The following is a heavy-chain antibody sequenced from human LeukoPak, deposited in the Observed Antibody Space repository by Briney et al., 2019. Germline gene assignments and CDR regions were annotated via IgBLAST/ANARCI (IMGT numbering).Heavy chain of an antibody. CDR2: INPSGGST. J-gene: IGHJ4*02. Sequence: ASVKVSCKASGYTFTSYYMHWVRQAPGQGLEWKGIINPSGGSTSYAQKFQGRVTMTRDTSTSTVYMELSSLRSEDTAVYYCARKMSIAAHFDYWGQGTLVTVSS. V-gene: IGHV1-46*01. CDR1: GYTFTSYY. D-gene: IGHD6-6*01. CDR3: ARKMSIAAHFDY.